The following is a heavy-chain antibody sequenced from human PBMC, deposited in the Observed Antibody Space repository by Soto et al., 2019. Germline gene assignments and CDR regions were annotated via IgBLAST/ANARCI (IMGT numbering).Heavy chain of an antibody. CDR3: GETRGY. Sequence: QLQLQESGPGLVKTSETLSLTCTVSGGSISSSSYYWGWIRQPPGKGLEWMGSIYYSGSTYYNPSRNSRVNTSVDTSKNQCSLKLSSVTAADTAVYYCGETRGYWGQGTLVTVSS. D-gene: IGHD1-26*01. CDR1: GGSISSSSYY. CDR2: IYYSGST. V-gene: IGHV4-39*01. J-gene: IGHJ4*02.